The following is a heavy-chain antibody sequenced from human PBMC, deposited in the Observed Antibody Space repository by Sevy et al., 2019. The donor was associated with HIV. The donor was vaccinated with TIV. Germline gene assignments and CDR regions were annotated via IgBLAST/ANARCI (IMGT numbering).Heavy chain of an antibody. CDR3: ARDLIGTRHYYYYYMDV. V-gene: IGHV3-21*01. J-gene: IGHJ6*03. D-gene: IGHD6-6*01. Sequence: GGSLRLSCAASGFTFSSYSMNWVRQAPGKGLEWVSSISSSSSYIYYADSVKGRFTNSRDNAKNSLYLQMNSLRAEDTAVYYCARDLIGTRHYYYYYMDVWGKGTTVTVSS. CDR1: GFTFSSYS. CDR2: ISSSSSYI.